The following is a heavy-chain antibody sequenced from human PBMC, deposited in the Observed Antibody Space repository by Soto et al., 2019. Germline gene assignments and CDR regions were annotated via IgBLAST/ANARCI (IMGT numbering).Heavy chain of an antibody. V-gene: IGHV4-30-2*01. D-gene: IGHD4-4*01. CDR1: GGSISSGGYS. CDR2: IYHSGST. J-gene: IGHJ4*02. Sequence: QLQLQESGSGLVKPSQTLSLTCAVSGGSISSGGYSWSWIRQPPGKGLEWIVYIYHSGSTYYNPSPKSRITLSIDRSKNQLSLKLSSVTAADTAVYYCARGMTTVTTLDYWGQGTLVTVSS. CDR3: ARGMTTVTTLDY.